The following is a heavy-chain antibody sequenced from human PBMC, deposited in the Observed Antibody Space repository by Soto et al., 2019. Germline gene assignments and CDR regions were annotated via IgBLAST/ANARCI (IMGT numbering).Heavy chain of an antibody. V-gene: IGHV3-23*01. CDR2: ISGRAGAT. D-gene: IGHD2-2*03. J-gene: IGHJ4*02. CDR3: AKVDQERQWMVLQN. Sequence: PGGSLRLSCVASGFSFSDYAMYWFRQAPGRGMEWVSTISGRAGATFYADSVKGRFTISRDNSKRTLYLEMHSLRAEDTAVYYCAKVDQERQWMVLQNWGQGTLVTVSS. CDR1: GFSFSDYA.